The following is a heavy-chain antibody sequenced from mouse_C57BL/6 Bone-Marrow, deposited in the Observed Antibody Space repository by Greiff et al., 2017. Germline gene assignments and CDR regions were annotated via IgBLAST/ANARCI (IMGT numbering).Heavy chain of an antibody. J-gene: IGHJ2*01. Sequence: VQLQQSGAELVRPGTSVKVSCKASGYAFTNYLIEWVKQRPGQGLEWIGVLNPGRGGTNYNEKFKGKSTLTADKSSSTAYMQRSSLTSEDSAVYFCARGGCNFYFDYWGQNTTLTVSS. CDR3: ARGGCNFYFDY. V-gene: IGHV1-54*01. CDR1: GYAFTNYL. D-gene: IGHD2-1*01. CDR2: LNPGRGGT.